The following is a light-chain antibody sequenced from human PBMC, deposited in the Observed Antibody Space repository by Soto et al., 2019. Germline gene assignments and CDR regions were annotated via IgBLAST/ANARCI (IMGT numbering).Light chain of an antibody. V-gene: IGLV1-40*01. CDR2: GNS. J-gene: IGLJ1*01. CDR1: SSNIGAGYD. Sequence: QSVLTQPPSVSGAPGQRVTISCTGSSSNIGAGYDVHWYQQLPGTAPKLLIYGNSNRPSGVPDRVSGSKSGTSASLAITGHQAEDEADYYCQSYDSSLSGSRVFGTGTKVTVL. CDR3: QSYDSSLSGSRV.